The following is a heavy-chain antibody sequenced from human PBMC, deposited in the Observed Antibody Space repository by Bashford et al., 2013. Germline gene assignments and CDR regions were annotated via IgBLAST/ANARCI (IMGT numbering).Heavy chain of an antibody. CDR1: GGSISSYY. CDR3: ARGSGSSGYYYAY. CDR2: IYYSGST. Sequence: SETLSLTCTVSGGSISSYYWSWIRQPAGKGLEWIGRIYYSGSTYYNPSLKSRVTISVDTSKNQFSLRLSSVTAADTAVYYCARGSGSSGYYYAYWGQGTLVTVSS. V-gene: IGHV4-59*05. D-gene: IGHD3-22*01. J-gene: IGHJ4*02.